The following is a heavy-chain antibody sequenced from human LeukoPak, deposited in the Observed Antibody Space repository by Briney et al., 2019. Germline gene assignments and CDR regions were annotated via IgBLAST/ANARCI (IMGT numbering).Heavy chain of an antibody. Sequence: GGSLRLSCAASGSSFSRYWMHWVRQAPGKGPVWVSYIDTEGSTTRYADSVKGRFTISRDNSKNTLYLQMNSLRAEDTAVYYCATSKYDIVVVPAENWGQGTLVTVSS. J-gene: IGHJ4*02. V-gene: IGHV3-74*01. CDR1: GSSFSRYW. CDR3: ATSKYDIVVVPAEN. CDR2: IDTEGSTT. D-gene: IGHD2-2*01.